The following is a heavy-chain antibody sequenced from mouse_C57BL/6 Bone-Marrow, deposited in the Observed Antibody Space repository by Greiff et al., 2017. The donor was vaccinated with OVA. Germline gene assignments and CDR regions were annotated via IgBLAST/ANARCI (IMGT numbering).Heavy chain of an antibody. CDR3: ARRLEDWYFDV. Sequence: QVQLQQPGAELVKPGASVKLSCKASGYTFTSYWMQWVKQRPGQGLEWIGEIDPSDSYTNYNQKFKSKATLTVDTSSSTAYMQLSSLTSEDSAVYYCARRLEDWYFDVWGTGTTVTVSS. CDR2: IDPSDSYT. D-gene: IGHD2-2*01. V-gene: IGHV1-50*01. CDR1: GYTFTSYW. J-gene: IGHJ1*03.